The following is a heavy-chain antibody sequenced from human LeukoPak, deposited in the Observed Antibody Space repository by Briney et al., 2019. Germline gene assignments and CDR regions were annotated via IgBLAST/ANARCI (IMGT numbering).Heavy chain of an antibody. Sequence: GGSLRLSCAASGFTFSSYSMNWVRQAPGKGLEWVSYISSSSSTIYYADSVKGRFTISSDKATNAVYLQMNSLRAEDTGVYYCAREVLTQAIYSGYNAFEIWGQGTMVTVSS. CDR1: GFTFSSYS. CDR3: AREVLTQAIYSGYNAFEI. V-gene: IGHV3-48*01. D-gene: IGHD5-12*01. J-gene: IGHJ3*02. CDR2: ISSSSSTI.